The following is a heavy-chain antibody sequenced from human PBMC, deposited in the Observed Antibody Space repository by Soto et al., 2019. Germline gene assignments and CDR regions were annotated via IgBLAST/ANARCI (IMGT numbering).Heavy chain of an antibody. Sequence: ASVKVSCKASGYTFTSYGISWVRQAPGQGLEWMGWISAYNGNTNYAQKLQGRVTMTTDTSTSTAYMELRSLRYEDTAVYYCASVKGQQLVPHRPLDYWGQGTLVTVSS. V-gene: IGHV1-18*01. CDR1: GYTFTSYG. J-gene: IGHJ4*02. CDR3: ASVKGQQLVPHRPLDY. D-gene: IGHD6-13*01. CDR2: ISAYNGNT.